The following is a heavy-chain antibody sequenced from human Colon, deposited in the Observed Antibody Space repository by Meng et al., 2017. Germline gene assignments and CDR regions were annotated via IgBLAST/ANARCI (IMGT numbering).Heavy chain of an antibody. V-gene: IGHV4-31*03. J-gene: IGHJ5*02. CDR1: GGSISSGGYY. CDR2: IYYSGTT. Sequence: QVQLQESGPGLVTPSQGLSLTCTVSGGSISSGGYYWTWIRQRPGKGLEWIGYIYYSGTTYYNPSLKSRVTISVDTSKNQFSLKLSSVTAADTAVYYCARDQRGYGNWFDPWGQGTLVTVSS. D-gene: IGHD5-18*01. CDR3: ARDQRGYGNWFDP.